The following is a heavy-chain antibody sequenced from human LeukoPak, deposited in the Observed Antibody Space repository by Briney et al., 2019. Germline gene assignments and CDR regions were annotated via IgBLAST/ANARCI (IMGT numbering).Heavy chain of an antibody. Sequence: SETLSLTCAVYGGSFSGYYWSWIRQPPGKGLEWIGEINHSGSTNYNPSLKSRVTISVDTSKNQFSQKLSSVTAADTAVYYCARGRGYGGYEAFDIWGQGTMVTVSS. J-gene: IGHJ3*02. D-gene: IGHD5-12*01. V-gene: IGHV4-34*01. CDR1: GGSFSGYY. CDR2: INHSGST. CDR3: ARGRGYGGYEAFDI.